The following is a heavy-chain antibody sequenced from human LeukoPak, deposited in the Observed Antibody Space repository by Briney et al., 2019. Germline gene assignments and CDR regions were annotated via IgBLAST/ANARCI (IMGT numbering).Heavy chain of an antibody. CDR3: ARDLSVSLFDY. J-gene: IGHJ4*02. CDR1: GFTFSTYN. Sequence: PGGSLRLSCAASGFTFSTYNMNWVRQAPGKGLEWVSYISSSSSTINYADSVKGRFTISRDNGKNSLYLQMNSLRAEDTAVYYCARDLSVSLFDYWGQGTLVTVSS. D-gene: IGHD2-8*01. CDR2: ISSSSSTI. V-gene: IGHV3-48*01.